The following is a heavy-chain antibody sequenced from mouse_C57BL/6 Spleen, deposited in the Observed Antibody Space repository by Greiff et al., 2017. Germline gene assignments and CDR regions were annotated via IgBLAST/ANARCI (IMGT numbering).Heavy chain of an antibody. J-gene: IGHJ2*01. CDR3: AGTDD. CDR2: IDPSDSYT. Sequence: VQLQQPGAELVRPGTSVKLSCKASGYTFTSYWMHWVKQRPGQGLEWIGVIDPSDSYTNYNQKFKGKATLTVDTSSSTAYMQLSSLTSEDSAVYYGAGTDDWGKGTTLTVSS. D-gene: IGHD4-1*01. V-gene: IGHV1-59*01. CDR1: GYTFTSYW.